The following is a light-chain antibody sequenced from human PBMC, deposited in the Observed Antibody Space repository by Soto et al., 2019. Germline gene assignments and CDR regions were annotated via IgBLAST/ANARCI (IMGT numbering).Light chain of an antibody. V-gene: IGKV1-33*01. J-gene: IGKJ5*01. CDR2: DAS. Sequence: DIQMTQSPSSLSASVGDRVTITCQASQDINKNLIWYQQKPGKAPKLLIYDASDLETGVPSRFSGSGSGTGFTFTISSLQPEDFAVYYCHQRQYWPPITFGQGTRLEIK. CDR1: QDINKN. CDR3: HQRQYWPPIT.